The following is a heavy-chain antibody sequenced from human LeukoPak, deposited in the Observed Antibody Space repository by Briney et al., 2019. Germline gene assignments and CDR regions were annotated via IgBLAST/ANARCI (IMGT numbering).Heavy chain of an antibody. J-gene: IGHJ4*02. CDR2: ISYDGSNK. CDR3: VKRTMAGVLERRTYYFDY. CDR1: GFTFSSYG. D-gene: IGHD2-2*01. Sequence: PGGSLRLFCAASGFTFSSYGMHWVRQAPGKGLEWVAVISYDGSNKYYADSVKGRFTISRDNSKSTLFLQMNSLRAEDTALYYSVKRTMAGVLERRTYYFDYWGQGSLVTASP. V-gene: IGHV3-30*18.